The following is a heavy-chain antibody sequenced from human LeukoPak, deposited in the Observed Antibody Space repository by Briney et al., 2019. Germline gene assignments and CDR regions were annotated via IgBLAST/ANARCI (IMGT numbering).Heavy chain of an antibody. J-gene: IGHJ5*02. CDR1: GGSVSSGSYY. Sequence: PSETLSLTCTVSGGSVSSGSYYWSWIRLPPGKRLEWIGYIDYSVTTNYNPSLKSRVTISVDRSKNQFSLKLSSVTAADTAVYYCARERVSSSWYGGWFDPWGQGTLVTVSS. D-gene: IGHD6-13*01. CDR3: ARERVSSSWYGGWFDP. V-gene: IGHV4-61*01. CDR2: IDYSVTT.